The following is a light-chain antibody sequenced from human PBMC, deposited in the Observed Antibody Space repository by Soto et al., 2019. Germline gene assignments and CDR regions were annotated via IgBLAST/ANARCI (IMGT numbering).Light chain of an antibody. CDR3: QQCSSYPLT. CDR1: QTVRNNS. J-gene: IGKJ4*01. V-gene: IGKV3-20*01. CDR2: DAS. Sequence: EFVLTQSPGTLSLSPGERATLSCRASQTVRNNSLAWYPQKPGQAPRLLIYDASSRATGIPDRFSGGGSGTDFTLTISRLEPEDFAVYYCQQCSSYPLTLGGGTKVEIK.